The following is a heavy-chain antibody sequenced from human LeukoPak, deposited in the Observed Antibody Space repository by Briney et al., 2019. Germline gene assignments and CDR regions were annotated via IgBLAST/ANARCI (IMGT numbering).Heavy chain of an antibody. CDR2: IYYSGNT. D-gene: IGHD3-9*01. CDR3: ARAAYYDILTGYFDP. J-gene: IGHJ5*02. V-gene: IGHV4-30-4*01. Sequence: SETLSLTCTVSGGSINSDDYYWSWIRLPPGQGLEWIGSIYYSGNTYYNPSLKSRLTISVDTSKNQFSLKLSSVTAADTALYYRARAAYYDILTGYFDPWGQGTLVTVSS. CDR1: GGSINSDDYY.